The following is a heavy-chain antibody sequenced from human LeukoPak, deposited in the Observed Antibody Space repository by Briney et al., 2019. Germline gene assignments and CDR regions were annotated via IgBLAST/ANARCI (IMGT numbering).Heavy chain of an antibody. CDR2: IYPGDSDT. D-gene: IGHD5-18*01. V-gene: IGHV5-51*01. CDR1: GDNFASYR. CDR3: ARADTAMAGDAFDI. Sequence: GESLKISCKVSGDNFASYRIGWVRQMPGKGLEWMGIIYPGDSDTRYSPSFQGQVTISADKSISTAYLQWSSLKASDTAMYYCARADTAMAGDAFDIWGQGTMVTVSS. J-gene: IGHJ3*02.